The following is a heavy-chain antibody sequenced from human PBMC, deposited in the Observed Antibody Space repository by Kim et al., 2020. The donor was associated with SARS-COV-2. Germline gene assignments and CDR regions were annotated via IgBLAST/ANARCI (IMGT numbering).Heavy chain of an antibody. V-gene: IGHV1-69*02. D-gene: IGHD2-2*01. J-gene: IGHJ4*02. Sequence: NYAQKFQGRVTITADKSTSTAYMELSSLRSEDTAVYYCATLVVPAAPFDYWGQGTLVTVSS. CDR3: ATLVVPAAPFDY.